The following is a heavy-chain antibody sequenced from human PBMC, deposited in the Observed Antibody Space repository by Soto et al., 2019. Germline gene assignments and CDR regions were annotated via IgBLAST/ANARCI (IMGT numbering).Heavy chain of an antibody. CDR1: GFTFSSYA. CDR2: ISGSGGST. J-gene: IGHJ3*02. V-gene: IGHV3-23*01. Sequence: EVQLLESGGGLVQPGGSLRLSCAASGFTFSSYAMSWVRQAPGKGLEWVSAISGSGGSTYYADSVKGRFTISRDNSKNTLYLQMNSLRAEDTAVYYCAKASGRYNWNYADAFDIWGQGTMVTVSS. CDR3: AKASGRYNWNYADAFDI. D-gene: IGHD1-7*01.